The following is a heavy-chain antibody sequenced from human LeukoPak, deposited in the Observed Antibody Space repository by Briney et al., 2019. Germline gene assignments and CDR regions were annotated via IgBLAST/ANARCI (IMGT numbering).Heavy chain of an antibody. CDR1: GFTFSSYE. D-gene: IGHD5-18*01. CDR3: ARGSRRHSFYYFDY. CDR2: TSSSGSTI. J-gene: IGHJ4*02. Sequence: GGSLRLSCAASGFTFSSYEMNWVRQAPGKGLEWVSYTSSSGSTIYYADSVKGRFTISRDNAKNSLYLQMNSLRAEDTAVYYCARGSRRHSFYYFDYWGQGTLVTVSS. V-gene: IGHV3-48*03.